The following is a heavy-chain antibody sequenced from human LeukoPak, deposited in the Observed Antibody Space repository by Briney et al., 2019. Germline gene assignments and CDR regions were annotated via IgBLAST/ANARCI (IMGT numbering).Heavy chain of an antibody. Sequence: SETLSLTCTVSGGSISTTSYYWGWIRRPPGKGLEWIGNIYYSGSTYYNPSLKSRVAMSVDTSNNQFSLKLSSVTAADTAVYYCANLGYYNYGMDVWGQGTTVTVSS. J-gene: IGHJ6*02. CDR1: GGSISTTSYY. CDR2: IYYSGST. CDR3: ANLGYYNYGMDV. V-gene: IGHV4-39*01.